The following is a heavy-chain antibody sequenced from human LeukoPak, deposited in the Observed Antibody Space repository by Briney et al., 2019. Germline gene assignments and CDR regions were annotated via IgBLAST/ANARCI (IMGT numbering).Heavy chain of an antibody. Sequence: GESLKISCKGSGYSFTSYWIGWVRQLPGKGLEWMGIIFPGDSDRKYSPSFEGQVTISVDKSISAAYLQWDSLKASDSAIYYCARRGYGLSLDYWGQGTPVTVSS. CDR3: ARRGYGLSLDY. CDR2: IFPGDSDR. J-gene: IGHJ4*02. CDR1: GYSFTSYW. D-gene: IGHD5-12*01. V-gene: IGHV5-51*01.